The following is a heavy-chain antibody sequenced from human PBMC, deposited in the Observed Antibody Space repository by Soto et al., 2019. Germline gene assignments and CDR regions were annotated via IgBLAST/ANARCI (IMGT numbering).Heavy chain of an antibody. Sequence: SETLSLTCTVSGGSISSGDYYWSWIRQRPGKGLEWIGYIYYSGSTYYNPSLKSRVTISVDTSKNQFSLKLSSVTAADTAVYYCARSESNWFDPWGQGTLVIVSS. V-gene: IGHV4-30-4*01. CDR2: IYYSGST. CDR3: ARSESNWFDP. J-gene: IGHJ5*02. CDR1: GGSISSGDYY.